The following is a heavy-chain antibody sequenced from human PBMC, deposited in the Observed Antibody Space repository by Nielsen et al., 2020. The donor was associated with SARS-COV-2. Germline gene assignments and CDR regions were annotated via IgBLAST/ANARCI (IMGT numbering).Heavy chain of an antibody. V-gene: IGHV1-69*06. J-gene: IGHJ3*02. CDR3: AREGLGYFDSSGYYYGAFDI. CDR1: GGTFSSYA. CDR2: IIPIFGTA. D-gene: IGHD3-22*01. Sequence: SVKVSCKASGGTFSSYAISWVRQAPGQGLEWMGGIIPIFGTANYAQKFQGRVTITADKSTSTAYMELSSLRSEDMAVYYCAREGLGYFDSSGYYYGAFDIWGQGTMVTVSS.